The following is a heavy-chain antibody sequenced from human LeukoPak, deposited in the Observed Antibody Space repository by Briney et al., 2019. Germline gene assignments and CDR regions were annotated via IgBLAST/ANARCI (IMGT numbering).Heavy chain of an antibody. CDR1: GVSISSGGYY. V-gene: IGHV4-31*03. CDR3: ARSEQLEESWFDP. CDR2: IYYSGST. Sequence: SGTLSLTCTVSGVSISSGGYYWSWIRQHPGKGLEWIGYIYYSGSTYYNPSLKSRVTISVDTSKNQFSLKLSSVTAADTAVYYCARSEQLEESWFDPWGQGTLVTVSS. J-gene: IGHJ5*02. D-gene: IGHD6-13*01.